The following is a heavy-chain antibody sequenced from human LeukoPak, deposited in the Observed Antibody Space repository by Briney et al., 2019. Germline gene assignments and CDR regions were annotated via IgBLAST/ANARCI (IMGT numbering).Heavy chain of an antibody. CDR2: ISYDGSNK. J-gene: IGHJ4*02. CDR1: GFTFSSYG. V-gene: IGHV3-30*03. Sequence: GGSLRLSCAASGFTFSSYGMHWVRQAPGKGLEWVAVISYDGSNKYYADSVKGRFTISRDNSKNTLYLQMNSLRAEDTALYHCARAHSGSYGAIQAWGQGTLVTVSS. CDR3: ARAHSGSYGAIQA. D-gene: IGHD1-26*01.